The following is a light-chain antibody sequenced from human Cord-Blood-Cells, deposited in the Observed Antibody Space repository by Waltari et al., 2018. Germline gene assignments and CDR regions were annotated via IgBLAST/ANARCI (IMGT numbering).Light chain of an antibody. CDR1: SRDVGGYNY. Sequence: QSALTQPRPVSGSPGPSVTISCTGTSRDVGGYNYVSWYQQHPGKPPKLMIYDVSKRPSGVPDRFSGSKSGNTASLTISGLQAEDEADYYCCSYAGSYTFDFGTGTKVTVL. J-gene: IGLJ1*01. V-gene: IGLV2-11*01. CDR2: DVS. CDR3: CSYAGSYTFD.